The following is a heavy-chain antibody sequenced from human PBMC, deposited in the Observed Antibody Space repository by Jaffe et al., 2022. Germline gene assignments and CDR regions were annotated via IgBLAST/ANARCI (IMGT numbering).Heavy chain of an antibody. CDR3: AKEGGITYYYGSGSYY. CDR1: GFTFSSYG. Sequence: QVQLVESGGGVVQPGGSLRLSCAASGFTFSSYGMHWVRQAPGKGLEWVAFIRYDGSNKYYADSVKGRFTISRDNSKNTLYLQMNSLRAEDTAVYYCAKEGGITYYYGSGSYYWGQGTLVTVSS. CDR2: IRYDGSNK. V-gene: IGHV3-30*02. D-gene: IGHD3-10*01. J-gene: IGHJ4*02.